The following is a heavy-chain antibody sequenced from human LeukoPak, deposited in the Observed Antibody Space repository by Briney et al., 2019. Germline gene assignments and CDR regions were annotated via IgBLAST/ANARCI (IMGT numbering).Heavy chain of an antibody. J-gene: IGHJ4*02. V-gene: IGHV4-59*13. CDR2: VYFKGNT. CDR1: GGSMTNYY. CDR3: GRGSPRAET. Sequence: PSETLSLTCTVSGGSMTNYYWSWIRQPPGKGLEWIGYVYFKGNTDYNPSLRSRITISVDTSKDQFSLKLRSVTAADTAVYYCGRGSPRAETWGQGILVTVSS.